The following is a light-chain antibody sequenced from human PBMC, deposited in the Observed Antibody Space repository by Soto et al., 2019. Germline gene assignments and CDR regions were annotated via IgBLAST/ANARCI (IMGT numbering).Light chain of an antibody. Sequence: QSVLTQPASVSGSPGQSITISCTGTSSDVGGFNYVSWYQQHPGKAPKLLIYEVNIRPSGFSNRFSGSKSGNTASLTISGLQAEDDADYYCSSYKSTSNFVFGPGTKVTVL. J-gene: IGLJ1*01. CDR3: SSYKSTSNFV. V-gene: IGLV2-14*01. CDR1: SSDVGGFNY. CDR2: EVN.